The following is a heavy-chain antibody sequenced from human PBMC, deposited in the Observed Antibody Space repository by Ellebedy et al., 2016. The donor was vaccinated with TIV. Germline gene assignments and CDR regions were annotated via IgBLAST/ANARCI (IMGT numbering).Heavy chain of an antibody. CDR1: GFTFNNYA. D-gene: IGHD3-10*01. CDR2: IGVKT. J-gene: IGHJ4*02. Sequence: GESLKISCAASGFTFNNYAMTWVRQAPGKGLEWISTIGVKTYYADSVKGRFTVSRDTSKNTLYLQMNSLRAEDTAIYYCAKDSGKYGWNSEYWGQGTQVTVSS. CDR3: AKDSGKYGWNSEY. V-gene: IGHV3-23*01.